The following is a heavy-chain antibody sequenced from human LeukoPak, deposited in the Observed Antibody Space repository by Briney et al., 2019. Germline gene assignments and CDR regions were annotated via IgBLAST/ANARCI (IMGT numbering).Heavy chain of an antibody. CDR1: GGSFGSSSFH. CDR3: ARRIAVAGGWFDP. CDR2: IYSSGTT. J-gene: IGHJ5*02. Sequence: PSKTLSLTCTVSGGSFGSSSFHWGWIRQPPGKGLEWIGDIYSSGTTYYNPSLKSRVTISIDTSKNQFSLRLSSVTAADTAVYYCARRIAVAGGWFDPWGQGTLVTVSS. V-gene: IGHV4-39*01. D-gene: IGHD6-19*01.